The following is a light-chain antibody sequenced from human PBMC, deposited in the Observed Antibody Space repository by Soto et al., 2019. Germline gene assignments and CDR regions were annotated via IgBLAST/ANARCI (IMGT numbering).Light chain of an antibody. CDR1: QSISSW. J-gene: IGKJ5*01. V-gene: IGKV1-5*03. CDR3: QQSYSAPIN. Sequence: DIQMTQSPSTLSASVGDRVTITCRASQSISSWLAWYQQKPGKAPKLLIYKASSLESGVPSRFSGSGSGTDFTLTISSLQPEDFATYYCQQSYSAPINFGQGTRLEIK. CDR2: KAS.